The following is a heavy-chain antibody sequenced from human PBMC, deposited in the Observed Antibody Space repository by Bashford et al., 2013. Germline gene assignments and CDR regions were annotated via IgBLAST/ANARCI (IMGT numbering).Heavy chain of an antibody. Sequence: WVRQMPGKGLEWMGIIDPGDSDTRYSPSFRGQVSISADKSINTAYLQWDSLKASDSGIYYCARTVVPSAISTYYFDSWGQGTLVTVSS. V-gene: IGHV5-51*01. CDR2: IDPGDSDT. D-gene: IGHD2-2*02. CDR3: ARTVVPSAISTYYFDS. J-gene: IGHJ4*02.